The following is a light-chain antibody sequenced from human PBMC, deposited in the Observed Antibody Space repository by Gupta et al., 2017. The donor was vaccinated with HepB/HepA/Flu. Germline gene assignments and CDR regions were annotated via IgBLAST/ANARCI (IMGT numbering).Light chain of an antibody. CDR1: QSIHIW. V-gene: IGKV1-5*03. CDR3: QQDDNSPWT. Sequence: DIQMIQSPSTLSASVGDTVSVTCRASQSIHIWLAWYQQKPGRAPKLLIYKASDLDKGVPSRFSGDGSGTDFTLTIRSLQPDDFATYYCQQDDNSPWTFGQGTTVDIK. J-gene: IGKJ1*01. CDR2: KAS.